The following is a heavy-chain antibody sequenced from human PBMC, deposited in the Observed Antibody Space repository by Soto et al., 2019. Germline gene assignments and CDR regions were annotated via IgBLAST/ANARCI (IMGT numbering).Heavy chain of an antibody. D-gene: IGHD3-22*01. J-gene: IGHJ5*02. CDR2: IYHGGST. CDR3: ARVGPWVPYYYDSSPYTFENWFDP. V-gene: IGHV4-39*02. Sequence: PSETLSLTCSVSGGSISGANNYWGWLRQPPGKGLEWIGSIYHGGSTYYNPSLNSRVTLSIDMTNHHVSLILNSVTAADTAVYYCARVGPWVPYYYDSSPYTFENWFDPWGQGTLVTVSS. CDR1: GGSISGANNY.